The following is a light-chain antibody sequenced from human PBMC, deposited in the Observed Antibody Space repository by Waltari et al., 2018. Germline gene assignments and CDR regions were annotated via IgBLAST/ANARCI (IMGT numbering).Light chain of an antibody. Sequence: EVVLTQSPGTLSLSPGEGATLSCRASQSVSRALAWYQQKPGQAPRLLIYDASRRATGIPDRFSGSGSGTDFSLTISRLEPEDFAVYYCQKYGSLPATFGQGTKVEIK. CDR3: QKYGSLPAT. V-gene: IGKV3-20*01. CDR2: DAS. CDR1: QSVSRA. J-gene: IGKJ1*01.